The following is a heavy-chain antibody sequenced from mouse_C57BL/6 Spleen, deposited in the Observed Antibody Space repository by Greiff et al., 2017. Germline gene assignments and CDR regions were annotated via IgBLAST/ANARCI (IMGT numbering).Heavy chain of an antibody. J-gene: IGHJ4*01. CDR1: GFTFSDYG. CDR3: ARIEGYAMDY. CDR2: ISSGSSTI. V-gene: IGHV5-17*01. Sequence: EVKLQESGGGLVKPGGSLKLSCAASGFTFSDYGMHWVRQAPEKGLEWVAYISSGSSTIYYADTVKGRFTISRDNAKNTLFLQMTSLRSEDTAMYYCARIEGYAMDYWGQGTSVTVSS.